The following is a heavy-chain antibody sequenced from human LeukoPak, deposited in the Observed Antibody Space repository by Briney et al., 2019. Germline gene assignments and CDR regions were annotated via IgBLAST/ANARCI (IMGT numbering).Heavy chain of an antibody. CDR1: GGSISSSSYY. CDR2: IYYSGST. J-gene: IGHJ4*02. V-gene: IGHV4-39*01. D-gene: IGHD3-22*01. CDR3: ARDYYDSSGYFQPTWSHPFDY. Sequence: PSETLSLTCTVSGGSISSSSYYWGWIRQPPGKGLEWIGSIYYSGSTYYNPSLKSQVTISVDTYKNQFSLKLSSVTAADTAVYYCARDYYDSSGYFQPTWSHPFDYWGQGTLVTVSS.